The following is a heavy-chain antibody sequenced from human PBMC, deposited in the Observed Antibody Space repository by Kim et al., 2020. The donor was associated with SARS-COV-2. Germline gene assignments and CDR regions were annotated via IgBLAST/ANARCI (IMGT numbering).Heavy chain of an antibody. CDR3: ARIHNYYDSSGYFDY. CDR2: IYYSGST. D-gene: IGHD3-22*01. J-gene: IGHJ4*02. V-gene: IGHV4-30-4*01. CDR1: GGSISSGDYY. Sequence: SETLSLTCTVSGGSISSGDYYWSWIRQPPGKGLEWIGYIYYSGSTYYNPSLKSLVTISVDTSKNQFSLKLSSVTAADTAVYYCARIHNYYDSSGYFDYWGQGTLVTVSS.